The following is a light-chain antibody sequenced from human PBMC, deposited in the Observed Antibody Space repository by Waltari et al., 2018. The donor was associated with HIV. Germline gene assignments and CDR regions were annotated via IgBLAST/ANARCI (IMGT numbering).Light chain of an antibody. J-gene: IGLJ1*01. CDR3: TSYTSSTTLV. Sequence: QSALTQSASVSGSPGQSITISCTGTSSDVGGYDYVPWYQQHPGKAPKLMIYEVSNRPSGVSTRFSGSKSGNTASLIISGLQAEDEADYYCTSYTSSTTLVFGTGTKVTVL. CDR2: EVS. CDR1: SSDVGGYDY. V-gene: IGLV2-14*01.